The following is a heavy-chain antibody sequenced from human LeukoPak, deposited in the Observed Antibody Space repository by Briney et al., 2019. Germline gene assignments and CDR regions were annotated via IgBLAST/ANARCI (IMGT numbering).Heavy chain of an antibody. J-gene: IGHJ4*02. V-gene: IGHV3-7*03. Sequence: GGSLRLSCAASGFTFSNFWMNWVRQAPGKGLEWVANIKQDGSVKHYVDSVKGRFTISRDNSKNTLYLQMNSLRAEDTAVYYCAKASEGLYYFDYWGQGTLVTVSS. CDR3: AKASEGLYYFDY. CDR2: IKQDGSVK. CDR1: GFTFSNFW. D-gene: IGHD3-16*01.